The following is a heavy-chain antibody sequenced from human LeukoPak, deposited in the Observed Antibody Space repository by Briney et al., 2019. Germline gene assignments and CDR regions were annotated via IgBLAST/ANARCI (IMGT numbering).Heavy chain of an antibody. CDR2: IKEDGDEK. J-gene: IGHJ6*03. CDR1: GFTFSRYW. CDR3: AREDLVVVPAACHFMDV. V-gene: IGHV3-7*01. D-gene: IGHD2-2*01. Sequence: PGGSLRLSCAASGFTFSRYWMTWVRQAPGKGLEWVANIKEDGDEKNYVDSVKGRFTISRDNAKNSLYLQLNSLRPEDTGVYFCAREDLVVVPAACHFMDVWGKGTTVIVSS.